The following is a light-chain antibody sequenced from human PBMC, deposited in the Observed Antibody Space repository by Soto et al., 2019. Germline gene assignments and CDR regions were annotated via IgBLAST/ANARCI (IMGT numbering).Light chain of an antibody. Sequence: DIQMTQSPSSLSASVGARVTISCSASQGISSYLNWYQQKPGKVPTLLIYAASSLHSGVPSRFSGRGCATDSTLDNSSLQPEDFATYYCQQSYSTPRTCGGGTKVDIK. CDR2: AAS. CDR3: QQSYSTPRT. V-gene: IGKV1-39*01. CDR1: QGISSY. J-gene: IGKJ4*02.